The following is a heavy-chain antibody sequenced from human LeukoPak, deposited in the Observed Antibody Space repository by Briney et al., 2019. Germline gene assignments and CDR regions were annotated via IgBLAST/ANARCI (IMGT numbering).Heavy chain of an antibody. D-gene: IGHD3-22*01. Sequence: GGSLRLSCSASGFTFNIYAMHWVRQAPGKGLEWVSYITSSSSTIYYADSVRGRFTISRDNAKNSLYLQMNSLRDEDTAVYYCARVDWMIGAFDIWGQGTMVTVSS. CDR3: ARVDWMIGAFDI. J-gene: IGHJ3*02. V-gene: IGHV3-48*02. CDR1: GFTFNIYA. CDR2: ITSSSSTI.